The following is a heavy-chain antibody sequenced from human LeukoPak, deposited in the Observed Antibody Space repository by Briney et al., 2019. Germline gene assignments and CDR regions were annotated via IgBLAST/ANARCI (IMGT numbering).Heavy chain of an antibody. CDR2: LWGNNKNI. Sequence: PGGSLRLSCAASGFTFSTHTMSWVRQAPGKGLEWVSALWGNNKNIYYADSVKGRFTIPRDNSGNMVYLQMSDLRVEDTAVYYCAKDLKPDSGYDVDHWGQGTLVTVSS. J-gene: IGHJ4*02. D-gene: IGHD5-12*01. V-gene: IGHV3-23*01. CDR3: AKDLKPDSGYDVDH. CDR1: GFTFSTHT.